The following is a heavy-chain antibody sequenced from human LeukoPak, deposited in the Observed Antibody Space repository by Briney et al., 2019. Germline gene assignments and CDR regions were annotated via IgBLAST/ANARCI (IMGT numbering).Heavy chain of an antibody. CDR1: GYTFTSYG. CDR2: ISAYNGNT. CDR3: ARYRAAAGTFAFGWFDP. D-gene: IGHD6-13*01. V-gene: IGHV1-18*01. Sequence: ASVKVSCKASGYTFTSYGISWVRQAPGQGLEWMGWISAYNGNTNYAQKLQGRVTMTTDTSTSTAYMELRSLRSDDTAVYYCARYRAAAGTFAFGWFDPWAREPWSPSPQ. J-gene: IGHJ5*02.